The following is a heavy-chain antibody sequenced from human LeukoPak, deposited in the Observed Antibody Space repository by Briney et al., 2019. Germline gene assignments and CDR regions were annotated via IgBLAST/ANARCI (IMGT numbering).Heavy chain of an antibody. V-gene: IGHV3-23*01. Sequence: GGSLRLSCAASGFTFSIYGMSWVRQAPGRGLEWVSAMSGSGGSTYYADSVKGRFTISRDNAKNSLYLQMNSLRAEDTALYYCAKDGDILTGYYGGAGFTYFDYWGQGTLVTVSS. J-gene: IGHJ4*02. CDR3: AKDGDILTGYYGGAGFTYFDY. CDR1: GFTFSIYG. D-gene: IGHD3-9*01. CDR2: MSGSGGST.